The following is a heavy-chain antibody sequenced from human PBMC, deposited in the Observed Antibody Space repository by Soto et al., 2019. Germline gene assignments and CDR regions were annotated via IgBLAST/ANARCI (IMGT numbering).Heavy chain of an antibody. J-gene: IGHJ1*01. D-gene: IGHD3-22*01. V-gene: IGHV1-24*01. CDR3: ATRYYDSSGYYEDQH. CDR2: FDPEDGET. CDR1: GYTLTELS. Sequence: ASVKVSCKVSGYTLTELSMHWVRQAPGKGLEWMGGFDPEDGETIYAQKFQGRVTMTEDTSTDTAYMELSSLRSEDTAVYYCATRYYDSSGYYEDQHWGQGTLVTVSS.